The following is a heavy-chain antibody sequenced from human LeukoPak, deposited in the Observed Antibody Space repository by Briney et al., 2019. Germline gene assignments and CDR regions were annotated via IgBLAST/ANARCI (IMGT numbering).Heavy chain of an antibody. CDR1: GGSFSGYY. Sequence: SETLSLTCAVYGGSFSGYYWSWIRQPPGKGLEWIGEINHSGSTNYNPSLKSRVTISVDTSKNQFSLKLSSVTAAGTAVYYCARGGNSSSWPFDYWGQGTLVTVSS. CDR2: INHSGST. V-gene: IGHV4-34*01. CDR3: ARGGNSSSWPFDY. D-gene: IGHD6-13*01. J-gene: IGHJ4*02.